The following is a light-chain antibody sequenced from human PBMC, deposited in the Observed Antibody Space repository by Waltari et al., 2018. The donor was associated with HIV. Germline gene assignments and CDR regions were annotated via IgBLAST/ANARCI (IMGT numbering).Light chain of an antibody. V-gene: IGLV1-51*01. J-gene: IGLJ3*02. Sequence: QSVLTQAPSVSAAPRQTVTISCSGNTSNIGTHYVSWYRQLTPGTAPRLLIFDNDQRPSGIPGRFSGSKSGTSAILGITGLQTGDEADYYCATWDSNSQTGVFGGGTRLTVL. CDR2: DND. CDR1: TSNIGTHY. CDR3: ATWDSNSQTGV.